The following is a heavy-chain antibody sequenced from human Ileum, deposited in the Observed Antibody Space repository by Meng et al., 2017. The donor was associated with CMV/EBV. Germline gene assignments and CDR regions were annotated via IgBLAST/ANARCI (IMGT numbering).Heavy chain of an antibody. D-gene: IGHD3-10*01. V-gene: IGHV4-34*01. Sequence: QVQLQQWGAGRVNPLEALSLPCAVFGGSFTGYYWSWFRQSPGKGLEWIGEITHSGRTSYNLSLKSRVTISVDMSKYQFSLKLTSVTAADTAIYYCARGLASGWPDYWGQGTLVTVSS. CDR2: ITHSGRT. CDR3: ARGLASGWPDY. J-gene: IGHJ4*02. CDR1: GGSFTGYY.